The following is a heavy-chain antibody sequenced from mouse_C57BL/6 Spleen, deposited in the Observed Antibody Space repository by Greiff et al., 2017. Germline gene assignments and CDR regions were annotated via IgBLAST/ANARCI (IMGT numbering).Heavy chain of an antibody. V-gene: IGHV1-52*01. CDR1: GYTFTSYW. CDR2: IDPSDSET. CDR3: ARKNLDSYYFDY. J-gene: IGHJ2*01. D-gene: IGHD2-4*01. Sequence: QVQLQQPGAELVRPGSSVKLSCKASGYTFTSYWMPWVKQRPIQGLEWIGNIDPSDSETHYNQKFKDKATLTVDKSSSTAYMQLSSLTSEDSAVYYCARKNLDSYYFDYWGQGTTLTVSS.